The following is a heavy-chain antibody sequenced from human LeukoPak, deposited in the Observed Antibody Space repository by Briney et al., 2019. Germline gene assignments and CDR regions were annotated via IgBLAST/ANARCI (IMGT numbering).Heavy chain of an antibody. CDR1: RFTFSDYY. V-gene: IGHV3-11*04. Sequence: GGSLRLSCAASRFTFSDYYMSWIRQAPGKGLEWVSYISSSGSTISYADSVKGRVTISRDNAKNSLYLQMNSLRAEDTAVYYCARDRATHFDCWGQGTLVTVSS. CDR2: ISSSGSTI. D-gene: IGHD1-26*01. CDR3: ARDRATHFDC. J-gene: IGHJ4*02.